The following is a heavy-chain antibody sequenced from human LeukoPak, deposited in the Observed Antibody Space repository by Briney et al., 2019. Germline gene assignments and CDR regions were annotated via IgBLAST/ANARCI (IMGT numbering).Heavy chain of an antibody. V-gene: IGHV4-34*01. CDR1: GGSFSGYY. J-gene: IGHJ3*02. CDR2: INHSGST. Sequence: SETLSLTCAVYGGSFSGYYWSWIRQPPGKGLEWIGEINHSGSTYYNPSLKSRGTISVETSKKQCSLKLSSVTAADTAVYYCARQQDGTGGLIWGQGTMVTVSS. D-gene: IGHD1-1*01. CDR3: ARQQDGTGGLI.